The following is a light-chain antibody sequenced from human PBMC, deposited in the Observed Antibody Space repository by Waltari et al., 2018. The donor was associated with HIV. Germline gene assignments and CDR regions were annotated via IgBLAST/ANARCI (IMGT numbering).Light chain of an antibody. CDR3: AAWADNLNGPVV. Sequence: QSVLTQPPSASGTPGQRVTISCSGRDSNLGTNHLPWHQQLPGTAPKLLIYRNNQRPSGVPVRFSGSKSGTSAALAISGLRSEDEADYYCAAWADNLNGPVVFGGGTKLTVL. V-gene: IGLV1-47*01. CDR2: RNN. J-gene: IGLJ2*01. CDR1: DSNLGTNH.